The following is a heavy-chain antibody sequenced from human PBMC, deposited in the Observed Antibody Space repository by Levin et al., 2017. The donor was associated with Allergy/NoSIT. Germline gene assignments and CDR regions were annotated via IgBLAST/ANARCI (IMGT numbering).Heavy chain of an antibody. CDR3: VRCSGSYDHNWFDP. V-gene: IGHV4-31*03. D-gene: IGHD3-10*02. CDR2: IYDSGNT. J-gene: IGHJ5*02. CDR1: GGSIGSGGYY. Sequence: SETLSLTCTVSGGSIGSGGYYWSWIRQHPEKGLEWLGYIYDSGNTYYNPSLKSRIIISVDTSKNPFSLNLTSLTSADTAGYYCVRCSGSYDHNWFDPWGQGTLVAVSS.